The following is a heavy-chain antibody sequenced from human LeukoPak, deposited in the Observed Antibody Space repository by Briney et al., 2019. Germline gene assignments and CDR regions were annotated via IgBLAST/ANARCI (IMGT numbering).Heavy chain of an antibody. CDR3: VKDGDAYGSVFDY. CDR1: GFTFSNYA. D-gene: IGHD3-10*01. J-gene: IGHJ4*02. Sequence: GGSLRLSCSASGFTFSNYAMNWVRQAPGKGLEYFSAISSNGGSTYFADSVKGRFTISRNTSKSTLYLQMSSLRAEDTAEYYCVKDGDAYGSVFDYWGQGTLVTVSS. V-gene: IGHV3-64D*06. CDR2: ISSNGGST.